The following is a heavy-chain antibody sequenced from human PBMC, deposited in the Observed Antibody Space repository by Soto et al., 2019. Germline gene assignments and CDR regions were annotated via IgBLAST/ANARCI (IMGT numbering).Heavy chain of an antibody. CDR3: ASLKGLNEHEPPYYYGMDV. V-gene: IGHV3-30-3*01. J-gene: IGHJ6*02. D-gene: IGHD1-1*01. Sequence: PGGSLRLACAASGFTFSSYAMHWVRQAPGKGLEWVAVISYDGSNKYYADSVKGRFTISRDNSKNTLYLQMNSLRAEDTAVYYCASLKGLNEHEPPYYYGMDVRGQGTTVTVYS. CDR1: GFTFSSYA. CDR2: ISYDGSNK.